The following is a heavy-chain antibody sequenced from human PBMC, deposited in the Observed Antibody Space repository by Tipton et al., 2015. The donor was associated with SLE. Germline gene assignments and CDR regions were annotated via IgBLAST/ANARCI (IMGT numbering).Heavy chain of an antibody. D-gene: IGHD4-17*01. J-gene: IGHJ4*02. V-gene: IGHV3-30*03. CDR3: ARDSHGDPDY. Sequence: SLRLSCAASGFTFSSYGMHWVRQAPGKGLEWVAVISYDGSSTSYADSVKGRFTISRDNSKNTLYLQMNSLRAEDTAVYYCARDSHGDPDYWGQGTLVTVSS. CDR1: GFTFSSYG. CDR2: ISYDGSST.